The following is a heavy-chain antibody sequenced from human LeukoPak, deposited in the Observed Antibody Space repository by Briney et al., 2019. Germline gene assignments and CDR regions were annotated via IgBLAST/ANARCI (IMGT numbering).Heavy chain of an antibody. CDR2: MNPNSGNT. Sequence: GASVKVSCKASGYTFTSYDINWVRQATGQGLEWMGWMNPNSGNTGYAQKFQGRVTMTRNTSISTAYMELSSLRSEDTAVYYCASSLPMAIDLDYWGQGTLVTVPS. J-gene: IGHJ4*02. CDR3: ASSLPMAIDLDY. CDR1: GYTFTSYD. V-gene: IGHV1-8*01. D-gene: IGHD3-10*01.